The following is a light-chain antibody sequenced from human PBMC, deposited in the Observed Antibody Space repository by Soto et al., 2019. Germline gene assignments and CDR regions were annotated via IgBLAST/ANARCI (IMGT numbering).Light chain of an antibody. CDR2: GAS. CDR3: QQSYSSPPA. J-gene: IGKJ5*01. V-gene: IGKV1-39*01. Sequence: DIQMTQSPPSLSASVGDRVTITCRASQSISRYLNWYQQKPGKAPKLLIYGASSLQSGVTSRFSGSGSGTDFTLKINSLQPEDFATYYCQQSYSSPPAFGQWTRLEI. CDR1: QSISRY.